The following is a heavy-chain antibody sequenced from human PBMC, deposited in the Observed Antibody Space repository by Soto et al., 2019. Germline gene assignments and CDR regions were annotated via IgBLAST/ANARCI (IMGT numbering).Heavy chain of an antibody. D-gene: IGHD3-3*01. Sequence: QVQLVQSGAEVKKPGASVKVSCKASGYTFTSYDINWVRQATGQGLEWMGWMNPNSGNTGYAQKFQGRVTMTRNTYISTDYMKMSSLRSEDTAVYYCARVLSWASYYDFWSGYYNYYYYGMDVWGQGTTVTVSS. J-gene: IGHJ6*02. CDR3: ARVLSWASYYDFWSGYYNYYYYGMDV. V-gene: IGHV1-8*01. CDR2: MNPNSGNT. CDR1: GYTFTSYD.